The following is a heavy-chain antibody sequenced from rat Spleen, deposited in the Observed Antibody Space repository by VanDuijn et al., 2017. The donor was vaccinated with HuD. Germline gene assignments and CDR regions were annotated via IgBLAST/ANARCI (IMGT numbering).Heavy chain of an antibody. CDR2: ISPSGGFT. CDR1: GFTFSNCD. CDR3: ARRHYGYTDYFDY. J-gene: IGHJ2*01. D-gene: IGHD1-9*01. Sequence: EVQLVESGGGLVQPGRSMKLSCVASGFTFSNCDMAWVRQAPKKGLEWVAYISPSGGFTYYRDSVKGRFTISRDIAKSILSLQMDSLRSEDTATYYCARRHYGYTDYFDYWGQGVMVTVSS. V-gene: IGHV5-25*01.